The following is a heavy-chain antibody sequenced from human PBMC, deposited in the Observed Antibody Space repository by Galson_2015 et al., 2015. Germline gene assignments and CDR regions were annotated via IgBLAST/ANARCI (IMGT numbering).Heavy chain of an antibody. CDR2: IKSRADGGAT. CDR3: TTDPLMTSVTPLDY. D-gene: IGHD4-17*01. V-gene: IGHV3-15*01. J-gene: IGHJ4*02. CDR1: GFPFSNVW. Sequence: SLRLSCAASGFPFSNVWMSWVRQGPGKGLEWVGRIKSRADGGATDYAAPVKGRFTISRHNSNNTLYLQMNSLKTEDTAVYYCTTDPLMTSVTPLDYWGQGSLVTVSS.